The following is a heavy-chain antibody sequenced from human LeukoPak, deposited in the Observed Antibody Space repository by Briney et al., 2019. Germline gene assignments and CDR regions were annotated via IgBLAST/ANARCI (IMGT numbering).Heavy chain of an antibody. J-gene: IGHJ3*01. CDR1: GISLSSHC. V-gene: IGHV5-51*01. CDR2: IYPGDSDT. Sequence: GEFLKIFCKGFGISLSSHCNGWVRQMPGKGVEWMGIIYPGDSDTRYRPSFQGQVTIAADMSMSIDYLQWSSLKASYTAMYYCARGPYWDCDAFDVWGQGTMVTVSS. D-gene: IGHD1-7*01. CDR3: ARGPYWDCDAFDV.